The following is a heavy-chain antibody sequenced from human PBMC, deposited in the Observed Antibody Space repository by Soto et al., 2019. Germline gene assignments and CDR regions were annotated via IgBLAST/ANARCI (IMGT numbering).Heavy chain of an antibody. J-gene: IGHJ6*02. Sequence: EVPLVEPGGGLVQRGGSLRLSCAASGLTFSSYSMNWVRQAPGKWLEWVSYISSSSSTIYYAASVKGRFTISRDNAKNSLSLQSNSQRAEDTAVYYCASGADSRYYYYSMDVWGQGTTVTVSS. D-gene: IGHD1-26*01. CDR1: GLTFSSYS. V-gene: IGHV3-48*01. CDR2: ISSSSSTI. CDR3: ASGADSRYYYYSMDV.